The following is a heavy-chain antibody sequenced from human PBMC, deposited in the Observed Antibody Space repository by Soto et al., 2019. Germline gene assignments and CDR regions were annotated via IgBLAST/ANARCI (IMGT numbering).Heavy chain of an antibody. D-gene: IGHD4-17*01. CDR1: GFTFSNYA. Sequence: EVQVLESGGDLVQPGGSLRLSCAASGFTFSNYAMNWVRQAPGKGPEWVAGISAGRSTYYAESVKGRFTISRDNSKSTLFLQMDSLRAEDTDLYYCTKVRGDPVWGKGTKVTVSS. V-gene: IGHV3-23*01. CDR3: TKVRGDPV. CDR2: ISAGRST. J-gene: IGHJ6*04.